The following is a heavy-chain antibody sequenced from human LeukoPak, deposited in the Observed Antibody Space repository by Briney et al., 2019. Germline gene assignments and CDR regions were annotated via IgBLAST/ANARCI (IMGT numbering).Heavy chain of an antibody. CDR2: ISGGSGST. D-gene: IGHD3-22*01. Sequence: GGSLRLSCAASGFTFSSYAMSWVRQAPGKGLAWVSTISGGSGSTYCADSVKGRFTISRDNSKNTPYLQMNSLRAEDTAVYYCAREPVDYYDSSGAPRNSAWGQGTLVTVSS. V-gene: IGHV3-23*01. J-gene: IGHJ5*02. CDR1: GFTFSSYA. CDR3: AREPVDYYDSSGAPRNSA.